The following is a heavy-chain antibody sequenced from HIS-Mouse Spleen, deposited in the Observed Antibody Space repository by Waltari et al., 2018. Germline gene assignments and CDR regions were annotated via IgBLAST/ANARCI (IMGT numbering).Heavy chain of an antibody. V-gene: IGHV3-53*01. CDR1: GFTVSSNY. Sequence: EVQLVESGGGLIQPGGSLRLSCAASGFTVSSNYMSWVRQAPGKGMEWVSVIYIGGRTYYADSVKGRFTISRDNSKNTLYLQMNSLRAEDTAVYYCASSGYGSGSYYYWGQGTLVTVSS. J-gene: IGHJ4*02. D-gene: IGHD3-10*01. CDR2: IYIGGRT. CDR3: ASSGYGSGSYYY.